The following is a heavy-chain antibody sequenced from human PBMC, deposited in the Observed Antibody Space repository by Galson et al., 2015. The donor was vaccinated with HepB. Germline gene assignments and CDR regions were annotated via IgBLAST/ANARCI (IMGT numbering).Heavy chain of an antibody. Sequence: SLRLSCAASGFTFSSYAMHWVRQAPGKGLEWVAVISYDGSNKYYADSVKGRFTISRDNSKNTLYLQRNSLRAEDTAVYYCGHLWLQISPGGREAFDIWGQGTMVTVAS. V-gene: IGHV3-30*04. CDR1: GFTFSSYA. J-gene: IGHJ3*02. D-gene: IGHD5-24*01. CDR2: ISYDGSNK. CDR3: GHLWLQISPGGREAFDI.